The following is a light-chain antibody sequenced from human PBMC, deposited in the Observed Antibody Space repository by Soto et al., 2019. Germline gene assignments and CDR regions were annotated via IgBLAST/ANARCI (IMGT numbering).Light chain of an antibody. J-gene: IGKJ1*01. V-gene: IGKV3-20*01. CDR1: LSVSSNY. CDR3: QQSGSSPWT. CDR2: GAS. Sequence: EIVLTQSPGTLSLSAGDRATLSCRASLSVSSNYLAWYQQKPGQTPRLLIYGASSRATGIPDRFSGSGSGTDFTLTISRLEPEDFAVYYCQQSGSSPWTFGQGTKVEIK.